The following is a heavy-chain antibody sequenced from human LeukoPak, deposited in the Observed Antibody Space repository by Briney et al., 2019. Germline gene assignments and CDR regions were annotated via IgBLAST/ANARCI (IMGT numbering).Heavy chain of an antibody. J-gene: IGHJ4*02. Sequence: PGGSLRLSCAASGFTFSSYAMSWVRQAPGKGLEWVSAISGSGGSTYYADSVKGRFTISRDNSKDTLYLQMNSLRAEDTAVYYCAKEHFLRYSYGYDYWGQGTLVTVSS. CDR3: AKEHFLRYSYGYDY. CDR2: ISGSGGST. D-gene: IGHD5-18*01. CDR1: GFTFSSYA. V-gene: IGHV3-23*01.